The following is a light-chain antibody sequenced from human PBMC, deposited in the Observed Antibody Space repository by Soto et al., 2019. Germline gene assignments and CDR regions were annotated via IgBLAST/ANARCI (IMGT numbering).Light chain of an antibody. V-gene: IGKV1-33*01. CDR3: QQYDNLFT. CDR1: QVIHNY. J-gene: IGKJ3*01. CDR2: DAS. Sequence: DIQMTQSPSSLSASVGDRVTITCQASQVIHNYLNWYQQKPGKAPTLLISDASTLETGVPSRFSGSGSGTDFTLTISSLQPEDIATYYCQQYDNLFTFGPGTKVDIK.